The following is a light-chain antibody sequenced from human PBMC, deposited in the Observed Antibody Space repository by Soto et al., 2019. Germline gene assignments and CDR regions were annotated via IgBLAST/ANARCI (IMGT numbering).Light chain of an antibody. J-gene: IGLJ3*02. CDR3: AAWDDIVSGPV. CDR1: RSNIGNNA. CDR2: YDD. Sequence: QSVLSQPPSMSGAPGQRVTISCSGSRSNIGNNAVNWYQQLPGKAPKLLIYYDDLLPSGVSDRFSGSKSGTSASLAISGLQSEDEADYYCAAWDDIVSGPVFGGGTKLPS. V-gene: IGLV1-36*01.